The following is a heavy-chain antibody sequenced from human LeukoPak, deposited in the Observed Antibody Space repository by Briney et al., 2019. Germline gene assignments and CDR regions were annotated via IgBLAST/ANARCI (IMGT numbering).Heavy chain of an antibody. D-gene: IGHD3-16*01. Sequence: PGGSLRLSCAASGFTFSSYAMSWVRQAPGKGLEWVSAISGSGGSTYYADSVKGRFTISRDNSKNTLYLQMNSLRAEDTAVYYCAKDRSRPIMITFGGCCRDAFDIWGQGTMVTVSS. J-gene: IGHJ3*02. CDR3: AKDRSRPIMITFGGCCRDAFDI. CDR2: ISGSGGST. CDR1: GFTFSSYA. V-gene: IGHV3-23*01.